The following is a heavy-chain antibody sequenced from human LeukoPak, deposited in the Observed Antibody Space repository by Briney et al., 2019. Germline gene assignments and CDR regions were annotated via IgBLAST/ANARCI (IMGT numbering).Heavy chain of an antibody. Sequence: SETLSLTWAVYGGSFSGYYWGWIRQPAGKGLEWIGRIYTIRSTNYNPSLKTRVTMSVDTSKNQFSLKLSSLTAADPAVYYCARGAYYYDSSGYYYDNFDYWGQGTLVTVSS. D-gene: IGHD3-22*01. V-gene: IGHV4-59*10. CDR1: GGSFSGYY. CDR3: ARGAYYYDSSGYYYDNFDY. CDR2: IYTIRST. J-gene: IGHJ4*02.